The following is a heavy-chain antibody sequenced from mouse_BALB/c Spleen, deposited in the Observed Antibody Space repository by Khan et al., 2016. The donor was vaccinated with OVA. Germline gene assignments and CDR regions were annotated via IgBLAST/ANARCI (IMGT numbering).Heavy chain of an antibody. CDR3: ARRNYFGYTFAY. V-gene: IGHV1-77*01. CDR1: GYTFTEYY. CDR2: ISPGSGDT. J-gene: IGHJ3*01. D-gene: IGHD1-2*01. Sequence: VQLQESGAELARPGASVKLSCKASGYTFTEYYINWVKQRTGQGLEWIGEISPGSGDTYYNEKFKGQATLTADKSSSTAYMQLSSLTSEASAVYFGARRNYFGYTFAYWGQGTLVTVSA.